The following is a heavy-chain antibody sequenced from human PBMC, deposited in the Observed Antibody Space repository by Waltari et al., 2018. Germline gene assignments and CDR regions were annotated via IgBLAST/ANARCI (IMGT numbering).Heavy chain of an antibody. CDR3: ARASLYDCGSGYQP. CDR1: GGSISSYY. Sequence: QVQLQESGPGLVKPSETLSLTCTVPGGSISSYYWSWIRQPPGKGLGWIGYIYYSGSTNNNPPPRSRVTISVDTSTNQCSLKLSAVTAADTAVYYCARASLYDCGSGYQPWGQGTLVTVSS. V-gene: IGHV4-59*01. CDR2: IYYSGST. D-gene: IGHD3-3*01. J-gene: IGHJ4*02.